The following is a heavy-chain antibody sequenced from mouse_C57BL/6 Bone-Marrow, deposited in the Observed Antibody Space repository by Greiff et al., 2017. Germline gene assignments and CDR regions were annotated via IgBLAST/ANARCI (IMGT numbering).Heavy chain of an antibody. CDR2: ISDGGSYT. Sequence: EVQLVESGGGLVKPGGSLKLSCAASGFTFSSYAMSWVRQTPEKRLEWVATISDGGSYTSYPDNVKGRFTISRDNAKNHLYLQMSHLKAEDTAMYYCARVVITTVGTYWGQGTLVTVSA. V-gene: IGHV5-4*01. CDR3: ARVVITTVGTY. J-gene: IGHJ3*01. CDR1: GFTFSSYA. D-gene: IGHD1-1*01.